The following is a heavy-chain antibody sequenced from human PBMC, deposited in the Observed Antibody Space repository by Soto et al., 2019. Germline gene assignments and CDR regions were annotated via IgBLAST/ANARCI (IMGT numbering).Heavy chain of an antibody. J-gene: IGHJ5*02. CDR1: GFSLSNARMG. CDR2: IFSNDEK. CDR3: PKGGDSVPPSTGFDP. Sequence: QVTLKESGPVLVKPTETLTLTCTVSGFSLSNARMGVSWIRQPPGKALEWLAHIFSNDEKSYSTSLKSRLTTPKKPPKAKVALTRPTMDPVDTATYSCPKGGDSVPPSTGFDPGGQGPLVTASS. V-gene: IGHV2-26*01. D-gene: IGHD2-21*02.